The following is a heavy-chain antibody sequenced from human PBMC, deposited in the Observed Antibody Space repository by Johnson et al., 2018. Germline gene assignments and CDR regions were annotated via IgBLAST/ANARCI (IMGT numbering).Heavy chain of an antibody. CDR3: AKDEGYGSGSYYKGPTYYYYMDV. V-gene: IGHV3-30*18. J-gene: IGHJ6*03. CDR1: GFTFSSYG. D-gene: IGHD3-10*01. CDR2: ISYDGSNK. Sequence: LVESGGCVVQPGRSLRLSCAASGFTFSSYGMHWVRQAPGKGLEWGAVISYDGSNKYYADSVKGRFTISRDNSKNTLYLQMNSLRAEDTAVYYCAKDEGYGSGSYYKGPTYYYYMDVWG.